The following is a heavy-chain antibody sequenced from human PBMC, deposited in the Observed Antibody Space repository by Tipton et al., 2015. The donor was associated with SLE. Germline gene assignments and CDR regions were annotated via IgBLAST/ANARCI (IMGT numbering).Heavy chain of an antibody. CDR1: GASISGYY. Sequence: TLSLTCIVSGASISGYYWTWIRQPPGEGLEWIGYIHYSGSPNYNPSLKSRVTISVDTSKNQFSLRMTSVTAADTAVYYCARTIAEQVAGFYYYYYMDVWGKGTTVTVSS. D-gene: IGHD1/OR15-1a*01. CDR3: ARTIAEQVAGFYYYYYMDV. V-gene: IGHV4-59*01. J-gene: IGHJ6*03. CDR2: IHYSGSP.